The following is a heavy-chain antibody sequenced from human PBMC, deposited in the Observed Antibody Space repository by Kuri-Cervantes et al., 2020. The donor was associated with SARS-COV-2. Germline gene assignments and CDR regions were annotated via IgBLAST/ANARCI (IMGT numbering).Heavy chain of an antibody. CDR1: GGSFSDYY. V-gene: IGHV4-34*01. CDR2: INHSGST. Sequence: SETLSLTCAVYGGSFSDYYWSWIRQPPGKGLEWIGEINHSGSTNYNPSLKSRATISVDRSKNQFSLKVRSVTAADTAVYFCARRTRNWFDPWGQGTPVTVSS. CDR3: ARRTRNWFDP. J-gene: IGHJ5*02. D-gene: IGHD3-3*01.